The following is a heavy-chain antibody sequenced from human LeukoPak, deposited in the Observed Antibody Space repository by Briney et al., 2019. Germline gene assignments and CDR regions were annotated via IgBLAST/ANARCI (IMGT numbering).Heavy chain of an antibody. D-gene: IGHD1-26*01. Sequence: GRSLRVSCAGSGFTFSNYAMTWVRQAPGKGLEWVSSVSGSGRNTFYPDSVEGRFTISRDNSKNTVYLQMNSLRADDTAVYYCVKSRRVGANQRGLFDYWGQGTLVTVSP. CDR2: VSGSGRNT. J-gene: IGHJ4*02. CDR3: VKSRRVGANQRGLFDY. V-gene: IGHV3-23*01. CDR1: GFTFSNYA.